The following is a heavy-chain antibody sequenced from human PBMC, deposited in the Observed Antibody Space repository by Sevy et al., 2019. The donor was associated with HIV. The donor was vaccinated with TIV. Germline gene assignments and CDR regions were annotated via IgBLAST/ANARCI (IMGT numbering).Heavy chain of an antibody. CDR1: GFTVSSNY. D-gene: IGHD3-22*01. CDR2: IHSGGST. Sequence: GGSLRLSCAASGFTVSSNYMSWVRQAPGKGLEWVSVIHSGGSTYYADSVKGRFTISRDNSKNTLYLQMNSLRAEDTAVYYCARDRGYYDSSGSRRYYYYGMDVWGQGTTVTVS. CDR3: ARDRGYYDSSGSRRYYYYGMDV. V-gene: IGHV3-53*01. J-gene: IGHJ6*02.